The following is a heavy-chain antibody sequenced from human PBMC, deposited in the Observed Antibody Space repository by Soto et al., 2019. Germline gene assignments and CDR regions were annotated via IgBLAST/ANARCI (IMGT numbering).Heavy chain of an antibody. D-gene: IGHD3-22*01. J-gene: IGHJ4*02. CDR3: AKKWYYDSSGYLDY. V-gene: IGHV3-30*18. Sequence: GGSLRLSCAASGFTFGRYGMHWVRQAPGKGLEWVAVISYDGSNKDYADSVKGRFTISRDNSKNTLYLQMNSLRAEDTAVYYCAKKWYYDSSGYLDYWGQGTLVSVSS. CDR2: ISYDGSNK. CDR1: GFTFGRYG.